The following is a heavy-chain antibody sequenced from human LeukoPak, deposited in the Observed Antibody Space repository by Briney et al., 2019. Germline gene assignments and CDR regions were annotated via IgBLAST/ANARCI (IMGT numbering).Heavy chain of an antibody. CDR1: GFTFDDYG. J-gene: IGHJ4*02. CDR2: INWNGGST. CDR3: ARENWEVSFDY. Sequence: PGGSLRLSCAASGFTFDDYGMSWVRPAPGKGLEWVSGINWNGGSTGYADSVKGRFTISRDNAKNSLYLQMNSLTAEDTAVYYCARENWEVSFDYWGQGTLVTVSS. D-gene: IGHD3-16*02. V-gene: IGHV3-20*04.